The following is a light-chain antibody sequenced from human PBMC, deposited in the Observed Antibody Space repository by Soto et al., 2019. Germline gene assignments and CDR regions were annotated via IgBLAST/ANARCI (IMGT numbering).Light chain of an antibody. V-gene: IGKV3-15*01. J-gene: IGKJ1*01. Sequence: EIVMTQSPATLSVSPGERATLSCRASQSVNGDLAWYQQKPGQAPRLLIYGASTRAIGIPARFSGSGSGTEFTLTISSLQSEDFAVYYCQQYSNWLRSFGQGTKVEIK. CDR2: GAS. CDR3: QQYSNWLRS. CDR1: QSVNGD.